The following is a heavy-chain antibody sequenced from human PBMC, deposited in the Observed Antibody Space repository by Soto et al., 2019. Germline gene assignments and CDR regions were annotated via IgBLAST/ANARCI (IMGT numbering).Heavy chain of an antibody. CDR3: AGHECADYDDYGFDV. CDR1: GYSFNSHW. Sequence: GESLKISCKGSGYSFNSHWIGWVRQMPGKGLEWMGIIYPGDSDTRYSPSFQGQVTISADKSTSTAYLEWSSLKASDTAMYYCAGHECADYDDYGFDVWGQGTMVTVSS. V-gene: IGHV5-51*01. J-gene: IGHJ6*02. CDR2: IYPGDSDT.